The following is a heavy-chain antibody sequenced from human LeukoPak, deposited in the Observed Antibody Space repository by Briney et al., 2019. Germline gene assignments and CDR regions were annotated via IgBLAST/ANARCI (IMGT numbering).Heavy chain of an antibody. J-gene: IGHJ3*02. CDR3: ARGPPGAAAGLDAFDI. Sequence: PSETLSLTCTVSGGSISSYYWSWIRQPPGKGLEWIGYIYYSGSTNYNPSLKSRVTISVDTSKNQFSLKLSSVTAADTAVYYCARGPPGAAAGLDAFDIWGQGTMVTVSS. CDR1: GGSISSYY. CDR2: IYYSGST. V-gene: IGHV4-59*01. D-gene: IGHD6-13*01.